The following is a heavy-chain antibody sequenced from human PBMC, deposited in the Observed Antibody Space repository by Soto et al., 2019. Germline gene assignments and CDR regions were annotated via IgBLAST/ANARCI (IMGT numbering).Heavy chain of an antibody. CDR3: AKPVTTVTVYYYYGMDV. D-gene: IGHD4-17*01. CDR2: ISGSGGST. J-gene: IGHJ6*02. Sequence: EVQLLESGGGLVQPGGSLRLSCAASGFTFSSYAMSWVRQAPGKGLEWVSAISGSGGSTYYADSVKGRFTISRDNSKNTLYLQMNGLRAEDTAVYYCAKPVTTVTVYYYYGMDVWGQGTTVTVSS. CDR1: GFTFSSYA. V-gene: IGHV3-23*01.